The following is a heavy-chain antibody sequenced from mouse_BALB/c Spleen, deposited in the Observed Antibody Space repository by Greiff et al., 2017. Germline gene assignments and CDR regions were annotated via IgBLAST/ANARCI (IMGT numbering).Heavy chain of an antibody. CDR2: ISSGSSTI. CDR1: GFTFSSFG. J-gene: IGHJ4*01. CDR3: ARGSYYGNYGDYYAMDY. D-gene: IGHD2-1*01. Sequence: EVQVVESGGGLVQPGGSRKLSCAASGFTFSSFGMHWVRQAPEKGLEWVAYISSGSSTIYYADTVKGRFTISRDNPKNTLFLQMTSLRSEDTAMYYCARGSYYGNYGDYYAMDYWGQGTSVTVSS. V-gene: IGHV5-17*02.